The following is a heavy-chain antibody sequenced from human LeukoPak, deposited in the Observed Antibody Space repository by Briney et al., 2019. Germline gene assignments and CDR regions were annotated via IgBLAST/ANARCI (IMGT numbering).Heavy chain of an antibody. D-gene: IGHD3-3*01. V-gene: IGHV3-23*01. Sequence: PGGSLRLSCAASGFTFSSYAMSWVRQAPGKGLEWVSGISGSGGSTDYVDSVKGRFTISRDNSNNTLYLQMNSLRAEDTAVYYCAKDAYYDFWSEKEDWYFDLWGRGTLVTVSS. CDR2: ISGSGGST. CDR1: GFTFSSYA. CDR3: AKDAYYDFWSEKEDWYFDL. J-gene: IGHJ2*01.